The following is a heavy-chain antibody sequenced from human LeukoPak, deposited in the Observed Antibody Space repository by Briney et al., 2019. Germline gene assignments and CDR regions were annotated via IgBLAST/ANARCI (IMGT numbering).Heavy chain of an antibody. D-gene: IGHD3-22*01. CDR2: ISGGGVTT. J-gene: IGHJ5*02. Sequence: GGSLRLSCVGSGFTSIAYALTWARQAPGKGLEWVSGISGGGVTTYYADSVKGRFTISRDNSKNTLYLQMNSLRAEDTAVYYCAKTLGYSGYFSPWGQGTLVTVSS. V-gene: IGHV3-23*01. CDR3: AKTLGYSGYFSP. CDR1: GFTSIAYA.